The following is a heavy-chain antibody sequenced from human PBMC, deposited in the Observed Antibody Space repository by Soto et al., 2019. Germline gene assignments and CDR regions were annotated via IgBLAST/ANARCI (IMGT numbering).Heavy chain of an antibody. CDR2: ISTYNGHT. D-gene: IGHD6-19*01. CDR1: GYTFTNYG. Sequence: QVQLVQSGAEVRKPGASVKVSCKASGYTFTNYGISWVRQAPGQGLEWVGWISTYNGHTTSAQKLQGRVTMTTDTSTSTVYMELRILRSDDTAVYYCARDWGQQWLAYGMDVWGQGTTVTVSS. V-gene: IGHV1-18*01. CDR3: ARDWGQQWLAYGMDV. J-gene: IGHJ6*02.